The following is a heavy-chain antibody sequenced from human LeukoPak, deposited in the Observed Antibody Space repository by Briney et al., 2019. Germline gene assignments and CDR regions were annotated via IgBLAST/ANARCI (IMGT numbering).Heavy chain of an antibody. D-gene: IGHD3-16*01. V-gene: IGHV1-3*01. CDR2: INAGNGNT. J-gene: IGHJ4*02. Sequence: EASVRVSCKASGYTFTSYAMHWVRQAPGQRLEWMGWINAGNGNTKYSQKFQGRVTITRDTYASTAYMELSILRSEDTAVYYCAREGELYALDYWGQGTLVTVSS. CDR3: AREGELYALDY. CDR1: GYTFTSYA.